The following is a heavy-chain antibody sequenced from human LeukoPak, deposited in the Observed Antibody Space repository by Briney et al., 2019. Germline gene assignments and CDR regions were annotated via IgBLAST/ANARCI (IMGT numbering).Heavy chain of an antibody. J-gene: IGHJ4*02. CDR1: GGSFSGYY. Sequence: PSETLSLTCAVYGGSFSGYYWSWIRQPPGKGLEWIGEINHSGSTNYNPSLKSRVTISVDTSKNQFSLKLSSVTAADTAAYYCARLAGYYKPFDYWGQGTLVTVSS. CDR3: ARLAGYYKPFDY. D-gene: IGHD3-9*01. V-gene: IGHV4-34*01. CDR2: INHSGST.